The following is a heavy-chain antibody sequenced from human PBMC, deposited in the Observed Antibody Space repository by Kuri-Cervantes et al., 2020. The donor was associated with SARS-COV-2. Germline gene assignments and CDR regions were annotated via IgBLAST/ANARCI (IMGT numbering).Heavy chain of an antibody. CDR2: VYYNGDT. D-gene: IGHD5-24*01. CDR3: ARPERQVEDAFDI. CDR1: GVSLRSVNFY. V-gene: IGHV4-39*01. J-gene: IGHJ3*02. Sequence: SETLSLTCTVSGVSLRSVNFYWGWLRQPPGKGLEWLGSVYYNGDTYYNPSLKSRLTVSIVAAKRQSSLRLTSVTAAATAVYFCARPERQVEDAFDIWGRGKMVTVSS.